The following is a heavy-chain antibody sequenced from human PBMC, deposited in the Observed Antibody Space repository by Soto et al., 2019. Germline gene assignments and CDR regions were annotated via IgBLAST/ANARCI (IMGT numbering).Heavy chain of an antibody. D-gene: IGHD5-12*01. CDR2: IYSGCNT. CDR3: ATHTWLGP. J-gene: IGHJ4*02. CDR1: RLTLSDNY. Sequence: GGPLRVSLAASRLTLSDNYKSWVGQAPWKGLEWVSVIYSGCNTYYADSVKGRFTISRDNSNNTLHLQMNSLRAEDTAVYSCATHTWLGPWGQGTLVIVFS. V-gene: IGHV3-53*01.